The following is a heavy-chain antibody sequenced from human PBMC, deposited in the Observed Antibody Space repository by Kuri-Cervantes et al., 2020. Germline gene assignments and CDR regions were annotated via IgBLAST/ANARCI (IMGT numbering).Heavy chain of an antibody. Sequence: GGSLRLSCAASGFTFSDYYMSWIRQAPGKGLEWVSYISSSGSTIYYADSVKGRFTISRDNSKNTPYLQMNSLRAEDTAVYYCASTYGSGWYSGYWGQGTLVTVSS. J-gene: IGHJ4*02. V-gene: IGHV3-11*04. CDR1: GFTFSDYY. D-gene: IGHD6-19*01. CDR2: ISSSGSTI. CDR3: ASTYGSGWYSGY.